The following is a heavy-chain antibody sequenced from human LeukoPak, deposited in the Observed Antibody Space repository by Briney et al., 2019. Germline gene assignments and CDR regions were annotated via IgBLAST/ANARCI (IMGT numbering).Heavy chain of an antibody. J-gene: IGHJ4*02. D-gene: IGHD3-10*01. V-gene: IGHV1-2*02. CDR1: GYTFTGYY. CDR2: INPNSGGT. Sequence: ASVKVSCKASGYTFTGYYMHWVRQAPGQGLEWMGWINPNSGGTNYAQKFQGRVTMTRDTSISTAYMELSRLRSDDTAVYYCAKGWFGELSPLYFDYWGQGTLVTASS. CDR3: AKGWFGELSPLYFDY.